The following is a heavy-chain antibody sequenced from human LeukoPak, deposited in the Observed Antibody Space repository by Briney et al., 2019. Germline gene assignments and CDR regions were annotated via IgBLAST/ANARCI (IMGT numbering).Heavy chain of an antibody. CDR2: IYYSGST. CDR1: GGSFSGYY. CDR3: ARVSGYSYAPHDY. Sequence: SETLSLTCAVYGGSFSGYYWSWIRQPPGKGLEWIGYIYYSGSTYYNPSLKSRLTISVDTSKNQFSLKLSSVTAADTAVYYCARVSGYSYAPHDYWGQGTLVTVSS. D-gene: IGHD5-18*01. V-gene: IGHV4-59*12. J-gene: IGHJ4*02.